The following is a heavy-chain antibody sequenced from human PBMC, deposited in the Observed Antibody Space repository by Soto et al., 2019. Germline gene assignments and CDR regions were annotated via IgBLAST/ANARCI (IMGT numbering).Heavy chain of an antibody. CDR1: GYSFTNFH. CDR3: ARDLIGHDNYETIGYYFDH. CDR2: IDPSGGIT. V-gene: IGHV1-46*01. D-gene: IGHD3-22*01. Sequence: ASVKVSCKASGYSFTNFHIHWVRQAPGQGLEWMGMIDPSGGITRDAQRLQGRITMTRDASTSTVYMELRSLTSEDTAVYYCARDLIGHDNYETIGYYFDHWGQGTLVTVS. J-gene: IGHJ4*02.